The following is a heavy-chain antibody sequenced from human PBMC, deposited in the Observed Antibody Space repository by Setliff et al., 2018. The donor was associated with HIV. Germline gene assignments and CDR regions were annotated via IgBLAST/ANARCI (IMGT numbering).Heavy chain of an antibody. V-gene: IGHV1-2*02. CDR1: GYSFTDYP. CDR2: INPKIGGT. Sequence: GASVKVSCKASGYSFTDYPLHWVRQVPGHGLEWMGWINPKIGGTNYAQRFQGRVTMTRDTSISTAYMELSRLRSDDTAVYFCARGIKWCIAWYGYWGQGTLVTVSS. CDR3: ARGIKWCIAWYGY. D-gene: IGHD6-19*01. J-gene: IGHJ4*02.